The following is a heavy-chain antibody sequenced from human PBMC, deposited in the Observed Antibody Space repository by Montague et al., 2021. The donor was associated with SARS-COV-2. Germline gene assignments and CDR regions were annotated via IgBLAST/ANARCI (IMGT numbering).Heavy chain of an antibody. CDR3: ARGYDSSGYQY. Sequence: SLSLSWAASGFTFSTFWMTWVRQVPGKGLEWVANIKQDGSEKYYVDSVKGRFTISRDNAKNSLYLQLDSLRAEDTAVYYCARGYDSSGYQYWGQGTLVTVSS. D-gene: IGHD3-22*01. J-gene: IGHJ4*02. CDR1: GFTFSTFW. V-gene: IGHV3-7*05. CDR2: IKQDGSEK.